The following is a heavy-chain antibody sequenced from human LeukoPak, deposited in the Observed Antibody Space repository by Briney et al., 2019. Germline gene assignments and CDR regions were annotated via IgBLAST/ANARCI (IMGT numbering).Heavy chain of an antibody. V-gene: IGHV4-34*01. Sequence: PSETLSLTCAVYGGSFSGYYWSWIRQPPGKGLEWIGEINHSGSTNYNPSLKSRVTISVDTSKNQFSLKLSSVTAADTAVYYCARGSAGARATVTTEDYWGQGTLVTVSS. D-gene: IGHD4-17*01. CDR1: GGSFSGYY. J-gene: IGHJ4*02. CDR3: ARGSAGARATVTTEDY. CDR2: INHSGST.